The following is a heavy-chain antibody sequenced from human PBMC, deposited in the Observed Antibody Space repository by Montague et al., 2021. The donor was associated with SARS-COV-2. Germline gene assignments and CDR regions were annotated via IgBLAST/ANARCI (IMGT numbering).Heavy chain of an antibody. CDR3: ARAPNYDVSTGYYYYAQDV. Sequence: SLRLSCSASEFSFSDYYMAWIRQAPGKGPEWVAYISSGGTATYYXDSVRGRFTISRDNAKKSLHLQMNSLTAADAAVYYCARAPNYDVSTGYYYYAQDVWCQGTTVTVSS. D-gene: IGHD3-16*01. J-gene: IGHJ6*02. CDR2: ISSGGTAT. V-gene: IGHV3-11*01. CDR1: EFSFSDYY.